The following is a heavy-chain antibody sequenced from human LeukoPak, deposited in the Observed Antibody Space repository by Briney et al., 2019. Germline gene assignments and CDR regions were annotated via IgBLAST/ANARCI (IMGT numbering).Heavy chain of an antibody. CDR3: ARERSSGWIDAFDI. V-gene: IGHV4-59*01. CDR1: GGSISSYY. D-gene: IGHD6-19*01. CDR2: IYYSGST. J-gene: IGHJ3*02. Sequence: SETLSLTCTVSGGSISSYYWSWIRQPPGKGLEWIGYIYYSGSTNYNPSLKSRVTISVDTSKNQFSLKLSSVTAADTAVYYCARERSSGWIDAFDIWGQGTMVTVSS.